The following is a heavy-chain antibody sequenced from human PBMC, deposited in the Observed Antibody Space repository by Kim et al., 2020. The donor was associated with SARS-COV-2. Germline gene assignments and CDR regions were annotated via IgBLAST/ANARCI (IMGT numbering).Heavy chain of an antibody. CDR3: ARLSEQGNWFDP. J-gene: IGHJ5*02. V-gene: IGHV4-59*08. Sequence: SETLSLTCTVSGGSISSYYWSWIRQPPGKGLEWIGYIYYSGSTNYNPSLKSRVTISVDTSKNQFSLKLSSVTAADTAVYYCARLSEQGNWFDPWGQGTLVTVSS. D-gene: IGHD1-1*01. CDR1: GGSISSYY. CDR2: IYYSGST.